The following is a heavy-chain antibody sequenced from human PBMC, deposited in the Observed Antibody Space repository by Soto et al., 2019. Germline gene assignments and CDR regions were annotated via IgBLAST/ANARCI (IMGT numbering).Heavy chain of an antibody. D-gene: IGHD2-2*01. Sequence: SETLSLTCTVSGGSISSYYWSWIRQPPGKGLEWIGYMYNSGSTNFNPSLKSRVTISVDTSKNQFSLKLSSVTAADTAVYYCARDGSRYCSSTSCYSGYYYYGMDVWGQGTTVT. J-gene: IGHJ6*02. V-gene: IGHV4-59*01. CDR1: GGSISSYY. CDR2: MYNSGST. CDR3: ARDGSRYCSSTSCYSGYYYYGMDV.